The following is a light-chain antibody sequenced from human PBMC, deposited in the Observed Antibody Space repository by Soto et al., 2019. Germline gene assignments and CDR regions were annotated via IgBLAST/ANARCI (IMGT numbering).Light chain of an antibody. J-gene: IGKJ2*01. Sequence: DIAMTQSPDSLAVSLGERATVDCKSSQSLLYTSNNKNYLAWYMQKPGQPPKLLIYWASTRESGVPDRFSGTGSGTDFTLTISSLQPEDVADYYCQQYYSSPLTFGQGTKLEIK. CDR2: WAS. CDR3: QQYYSSPLT. V-gene: IGKV4-1*01. CDR1: QSLLYTSNNKNY.